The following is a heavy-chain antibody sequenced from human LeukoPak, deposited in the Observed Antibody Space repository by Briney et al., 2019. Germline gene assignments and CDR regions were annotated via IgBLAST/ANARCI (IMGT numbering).Heavy chain of an antibody. CDR1: GGSFSGYY. CDR2: INHSGST. J-gene: IGHJ4*02. CDR3: ARGRPRLIAVDGTEDY. Sequence: KPSETLSLTCAVYGGSFSGYYWSWIRQPPGKGLEWIGEINHSGSTNYNPSLKSRVTISVDTSKNQFSLKLSSVTAADTAVYYCARGRPRLIAVDGTEDYWGQGTLVTVSS. V-gene: IGHV4-34*01. D-gene: IGHD6-19*01.